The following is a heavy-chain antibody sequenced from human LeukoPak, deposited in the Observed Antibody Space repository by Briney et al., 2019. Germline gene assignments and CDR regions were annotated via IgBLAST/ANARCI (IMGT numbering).Heavy chain of an antibody. V-gene: IGHV4-59*08. CDR3: ARNYYDSSGYQIFDY. J-gene: IGHJ4*02. CDR2: IYYSGST. CDR1: GGSISSYY. Sequence: RSETLSLTCTVSGGSISSYYWSWIRQPPGKGLGWIGYIYYSGSTNYNPSLKSRVTISVDTSKNQFSLKLSSVTAADTAVYYCARNYYDSSGYQIFDYWGQGTLVTVSS. D-gene: IGHD3-22*01.